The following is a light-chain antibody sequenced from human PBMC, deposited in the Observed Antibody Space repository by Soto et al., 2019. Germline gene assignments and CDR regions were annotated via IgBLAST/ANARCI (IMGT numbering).Light chain of an antibody. V-gene: IGKV3-11*01. J-gene: IGKJ1*01. Sequence: IVFTQSPATLSLSPGERATLSCRASQSISSYLAWYQQKPGQAPSLLMYDASNRATGIPARFSGSGSGTDFTLTISSLDPEDFAVDDCQQYGSSGTFGQGTKV. CDR2: DAS. CDR1: QSISSY. CDR3: QQYGSSGT.